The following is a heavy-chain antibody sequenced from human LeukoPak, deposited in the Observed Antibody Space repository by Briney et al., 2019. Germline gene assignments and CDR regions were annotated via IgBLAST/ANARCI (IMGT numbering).Heavy chain of an antibody. D-gene: IGHD7-27*01. Sequence: SETLSLTCAVYGGSFSGYYWSWIRQPPGKGLEWIGEINHRGSTNYNPSLKSRVTISVDTSKNQFSLKLSSVTAADTAVYYCASLNWGYAPPNDYWGQGTLVTVSS. CDR2: INHRGST. V-gene: IGHV4-34*01. J-gene: IGHJ4*02. CDR1: GGSFSGYY. CDR3: ASLNWGYAPPNDY.